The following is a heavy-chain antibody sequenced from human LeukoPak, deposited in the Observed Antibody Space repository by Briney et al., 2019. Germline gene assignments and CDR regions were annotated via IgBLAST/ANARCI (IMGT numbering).Heavy chain of an antibody. V-gene: IGHV3-7*04. J-gene: IGHJ4*02. CDR1: GFTFSRFW. CDR2: IKQDGSEK. Sequence: GGSLRLSCAASGFTFSRFWMSWVRQAPGKGLEWVANIKQDGSEKYYVDSVKGRFTISRDNAKNSLYLQMNSLRAEDMAVFYCARDGAYTDYDPDFDIWGQGTLVTVSS. D-gene: IGHD5-12*01. CDR3: ARDGAYTDYDPDFDI.